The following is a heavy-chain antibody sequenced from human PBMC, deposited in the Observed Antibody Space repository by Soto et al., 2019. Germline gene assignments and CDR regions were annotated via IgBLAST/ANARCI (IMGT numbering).Heavy chain of an antibody. Sequence: SETLYLTCTVSGGSISSSSYYWGWIRQPPGKGLEWIGSIYYSGSAYYNPSLNSRLTMSVDTSMSHFPLKLSSVTAADTAVYYCASEHYESSRSHDPLAFWAQRTTVPVSS. V-gene: IGHV4-39*02. J-gene: IGHJ6*02. D-gene: IGHD3-22*01. CDR3: ASEHYESSRSHDPLAF. CDR1: GGSISSSSYY. CDR2: IYYSGSA.